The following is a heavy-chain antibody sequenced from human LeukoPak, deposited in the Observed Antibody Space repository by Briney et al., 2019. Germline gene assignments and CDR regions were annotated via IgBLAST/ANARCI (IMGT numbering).Heavy chain of an antibody. J-gene: IGHJ6*02. Sequence: GGSLRLSCAASGFTFSDYYISWIRQAPGKGLEWVSYISSSGSTIYYADSVKGRFTISRDNAKNSLYLQMNSLRAEDTAVYYCARDARPDYYYYGMDVWGQGTTVTVSS. CDR2: ISSSGSTI. V-gene: IGHV3-11*01. CDR3: ARDARPDYYYYGMDV. CDR1: GFTFSDYY.